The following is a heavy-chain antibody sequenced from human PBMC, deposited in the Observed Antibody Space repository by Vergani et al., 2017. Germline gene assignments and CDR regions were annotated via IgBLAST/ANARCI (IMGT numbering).Heavy chain of an antibody. CDR3: ARGRGGGSYVALDY. Sequence: VQLVESGGGLVQPGGSLRLSCAASGFTFSSYGMHWVRQAPGKGLEWVAVIWYDGSNKYYADSVKGRFTISRDNSKNTLYRQMNSLRAEDTAVYYCARGRGGGSYVALDYWGQGTLVTVSS. CDR1: GFTFSSYG. V-gene: IGHV3-33*01. D-gene: IGHD1-26*01. J-gene: IGHJ4*02. CDR2: IWYDGSNK.